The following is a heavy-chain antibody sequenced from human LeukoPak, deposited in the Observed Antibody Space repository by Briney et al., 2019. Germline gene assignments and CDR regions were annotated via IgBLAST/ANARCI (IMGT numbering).Heavy chain of an antibody. D-gene: IGHD5-18*01. J-gene: IGHJ6*02. CDR1: GGSFSGYY. CDR2: INHSGST. V-gene: IGHV4-34*01. Sequence: SETLSLTCAVYGGSFSGYYWSWIRQPPGKGLEWIGEINHSGSTNYNPSLKSRVTISVDTSKNQFSLKLSSVTAADTAVYYCARFKGGYSYGYYYYYGMDVWGQGTTVTVSS. CDR3: ARFKGGYSYGYYYYYGMDV.